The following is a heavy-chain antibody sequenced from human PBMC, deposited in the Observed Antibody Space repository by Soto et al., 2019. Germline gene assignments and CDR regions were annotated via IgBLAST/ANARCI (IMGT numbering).Heavy chain of an antibody. Sequence: ASVKVSCKASGYTFTSYGISWVRQAPGQGLEWMGWISAYNGNTNYAQKLQGRVTMTTDTSASTAYMELRSLRSDDTAVYYCARDSAGIAAAGTDFDYWGQGTLVTVSS. V-gene: IGHV1-18*01. CDR2: ISAYNGNT. CDR1: GYTFTSYG. J-gene: IGHJ4*02. D-gene: IGHD6-13*01. CDR3: ARDSAGIAAAGTDFDY.